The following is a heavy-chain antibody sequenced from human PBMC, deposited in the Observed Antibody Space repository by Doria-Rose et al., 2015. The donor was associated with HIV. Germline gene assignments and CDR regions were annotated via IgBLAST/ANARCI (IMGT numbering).Heavy chain of an antibody. D-gene: IGHD6-13*01. CDR1: GVSLSSPGMG. CDR2: IFSDDER. J-gene: IGHJ4*02. CDR3: ARIKSSRWYHKYYFDF. V-gene: IGHV2-26*01. Sequence: ESGPVLVKPTETLTLTCTVSGVSLSSPGMGVSWIRQPLGKALEWLANIFSDDERSYKTSLKSRLTISRGTSKSQVVLTMTDMDPVDTATYYCARIKSSRWYHKYYFDFWGQGTLVIVSA.